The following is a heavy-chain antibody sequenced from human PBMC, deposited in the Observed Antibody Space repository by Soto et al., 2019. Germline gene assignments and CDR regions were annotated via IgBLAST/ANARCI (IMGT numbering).Heavy chain of an antibody. J-gene: IGHJ4*02. CDR1: GFTFSSYG. D-gene: IGHD3-22*01. CDR2: ISYDGST. CDR3: AKGSSGYRPYYFDT. V-gene: IGHV3-30*18. Sequence: PGGSLRLSCAASGFTFSSYGMHWVRQAPGKGLEWVAVISYDGSTYYADSVKGRFTLSRDNSKDTLYLQMNSLRAEDTAVYYCAKGSSGYRPYYFDTWGQGSLVTVSS.